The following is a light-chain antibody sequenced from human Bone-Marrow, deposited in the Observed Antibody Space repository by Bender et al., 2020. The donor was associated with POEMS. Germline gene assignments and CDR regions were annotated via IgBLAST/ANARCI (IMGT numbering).Light chain of an antibody. J-gene: IGLJ2*01. Sequence: QTVVTQEPAFSVSPGGTVTLTCDLKGGSVSSAYHPSWYQQTPGQPPRLLIYSTNTRSSGVPERFSGSILGNKAALTITGAQAGDESDYYCALYLGSGMRIFGGGTKLTVL. CDR2: STN. V-gene: IGLV8-61*01. CDR1: GGSVSSAYH. CDR3: ALYLGSGMRI.